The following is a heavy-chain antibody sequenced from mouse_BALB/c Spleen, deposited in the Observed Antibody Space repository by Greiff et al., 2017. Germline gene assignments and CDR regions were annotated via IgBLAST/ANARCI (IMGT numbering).Heavy chain of an antibody. J-gene: IGHJ4*01. D-gene: IGHD2-1*01. Sequence: DVHLVESGGDLVKPGGSLKLSCAASGFTFSSYGMSWVRQTPDKRLEWVATISSGGSYTYYPDSVKGRFTISRDNAKNTLYLQMSSLKSEDTAMYYCARHTIYGNHEDYAMDYWGQGTSVTVSS. CDR1: GFTFSSYG. V-gene: IGHV5-6*01. CDR2: ISSGGSYT. CDR3: ARHTIYGNHEDYAMDY.